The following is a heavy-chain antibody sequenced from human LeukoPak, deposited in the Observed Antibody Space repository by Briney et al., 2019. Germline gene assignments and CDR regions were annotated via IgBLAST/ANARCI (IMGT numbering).Heavy chain of an antibody. J-gene: IGHJ4*02. CDR3: ARTDFGDPEGYFDY. Sequence: ASVKVSCKASGYTFTSYGISWVRQAPGQGLEWMGWISAYNGNTNYAQRLQGRVTMTTDTSTSTAYMELRSLRSDDTAVYYCARTDFGDPEGYFDYWGQGTLVTVSS. D-gene: IGHD4-17*01. V-gene: IGHV1-18*01. CDR2: ISAYNGNT. CDR1: GYTFTSYG.